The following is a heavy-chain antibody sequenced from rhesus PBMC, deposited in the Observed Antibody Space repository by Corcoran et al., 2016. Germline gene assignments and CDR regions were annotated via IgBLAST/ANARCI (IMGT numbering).Heavy chain of an antibody. CDR3: ARHRGSSCTGSFHNRSAV. CDR1: GVSIRSSAW. D-gene: IGHD2-21*01. Sequence: QVQLQESGPAVVKPSETLSLPCAVPGVSIRSSAWWSCSRESPGKGVEWIGGICGRGGITSAIPSLPTRLTLSRDTSQIQVSLPLCTVPAADPAVYYCARHRGSSCTGSFHNRSAVSGPGVLATVSS. J-gene: IGHJ5-1*01. CDR2: ICGRGGIT. V-gene: IGHV4-93*02.